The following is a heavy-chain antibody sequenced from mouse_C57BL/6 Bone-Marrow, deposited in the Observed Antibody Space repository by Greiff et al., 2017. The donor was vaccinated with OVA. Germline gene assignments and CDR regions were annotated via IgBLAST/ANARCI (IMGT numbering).Heavy chain of an antibody. J-gene: IGHJ3*01. Sequence: QVQLQQPGAELVRPGTSVKLSCKASGYTFTSYWMHWVKLRPGQGLEWIGVIDPSDSYTNYNQKFKGKATLTVDTSSSTAYMQLSSLTSEDSAVYYCARGYYDYDEGSWFAYWGQGTLVTVSA. CDR2: IDPSDSYT. CDR1: GYTFTSYW. CDR3: ARGYYDYDEGSWFAY. D-gene: IGHD2-4*01. V-gene: IGHV1-59*01.